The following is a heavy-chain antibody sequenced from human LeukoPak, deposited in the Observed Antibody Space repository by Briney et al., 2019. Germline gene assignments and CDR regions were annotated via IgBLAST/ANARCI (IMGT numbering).Heavy chain of an antibody. D-gene: IGHD2-15*01. V-gene: IGHV4-4*07. Sequence: SETLSLTCTVSGGSISGYYWSWVRQPAGKGLEWIGRIYTTGYSNYNPSLQSRVTMSVDTPKNQFSLKLSSVTAADTAVYYCARRESQRRCSGGSCYSLNWFDPWGQGTLVTVSS. CDR3: ARRESQRRCSGGSCYSLNWFDP. CDR2: IYTTGYS. J-gene: IGHJ5*02. CDR1: GGSISGYY.